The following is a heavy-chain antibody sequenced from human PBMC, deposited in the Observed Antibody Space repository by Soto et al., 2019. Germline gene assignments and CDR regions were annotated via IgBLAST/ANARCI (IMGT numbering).Heavy chain of an antibody. J-gene: IGHJ4*02. D-gene: IGHD6-19*01. CDR3: AKQWLVRSVVDYFDY. CDR2: ISYDGSNK. V-gene: IGHV3-30-3*02. CDR1: GFTFSSYA. Sequence: QVQLVESGGGVVQPGRSLRLSCAASGFTFSSYAMHWVHQAPGKGLEWVAVISYDGSNKYYADSVKGRFTISRDNSKNTLYLQMNSLRAEDTAVYYCAKQWLVRSVVDYFDYWGQGTLVTVSS.